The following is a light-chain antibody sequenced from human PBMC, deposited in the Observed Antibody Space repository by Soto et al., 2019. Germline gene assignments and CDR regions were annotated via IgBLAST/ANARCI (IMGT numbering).Light chain of an antibody. Sequence: DIQMTQSPSTLSASVGDRVTITCRASQSINSWLAWYQQKPGKAPKLLIYKASTLESGVPSRFSGSGSGTEFTLTIISLQPDDFATYYCQQYNNWYTFGQGTRLEIK. J-gene: IGKJ5*01. CDR1: QSINSW. CDR2: KAS. CDR3: QQYNNWYT. V-gene: IGKV1-5*03.